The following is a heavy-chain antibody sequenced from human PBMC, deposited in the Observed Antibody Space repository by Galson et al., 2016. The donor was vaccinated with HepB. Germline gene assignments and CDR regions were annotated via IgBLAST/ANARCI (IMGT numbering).Heavy chain of an antibody. CDR1: GYTFTGHY. J-gene: IGHJ5*02. Sequence: KVSCKASGYTFTGHYMHWVRQAPGQGLEWMGWINPNSGGTNYAQKFQGWVTISRDSSISTAYMELRGLKSDDTAVYYCARSYCSDSGCFPHGMDLWGRGTLDTV. D-gene: IGHD2-15*01. CDR3: ARSYCSDSGCFPHGMDL. CDR2: INPNSGGT. V-gene: IGHV1-2*04.